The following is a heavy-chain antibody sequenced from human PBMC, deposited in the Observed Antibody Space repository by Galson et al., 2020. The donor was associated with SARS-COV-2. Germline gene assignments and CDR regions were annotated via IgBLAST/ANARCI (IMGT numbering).Heavy chain of an antibody. CDR1: GGSFSGYY. CDR3: ARGMYSSSWYGAHNWFDP. J-gene: IGHJ5*02. V-gene: IGHV4-34*01. D-gene: IGHD6-13*01. Sequence: SETLSLTCAVYGGSFSGYYWSWIRQPPGKGLEWIGEINHSGSTNYNPSLKSRVTISVDTSKNQFSLKLSSVTAADTAVSYCARGMYSSSWYGAHNWFDPWGQGTLVTVSS. CDR2: INHSGST.